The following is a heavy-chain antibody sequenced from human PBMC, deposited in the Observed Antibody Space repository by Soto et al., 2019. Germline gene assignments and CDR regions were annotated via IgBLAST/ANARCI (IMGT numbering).Heavy chain of an antibody. CDR3: ASGIGSYHRPSNGFDP. J-gene: IGHJ5*02. CDR1: GGSISSGGYS. D-gene: IGHD1-26*01. Sequence: PSETLSLTCAVSGGSISSGGYSWSWIRQPPGKGLEWIGYIYHSGSTYYNPSLKSRVTISVDTSKNQFSLKLSSVTAADTAVSYCASGIGSYHRPSNGFDPWGPGTLVTVAS. CDR2: IYHSGST. V-gene: IGHV4-30-2*02.